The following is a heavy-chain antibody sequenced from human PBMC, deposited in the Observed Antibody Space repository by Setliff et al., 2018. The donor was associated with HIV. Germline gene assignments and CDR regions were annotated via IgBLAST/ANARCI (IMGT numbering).Heavy chain of an antibody. CDR2: VDPEDGET. CDR3: ATDLAGTRDY. J-gene: IGHJ4*02. Sequence: ASVKVSCKASGYTFTDYYMHWVQQAPGKGLEWMGRVDPEDGETIYAEKFQGRVTMTEDTSTDTAYMELSSLRSEDTAVYYCATDLAGTRDYWGQGTLVTVSS. V-gene: IGHV1-69-2*01. D-gene: IGHD1-1*01. CDR1: GYTFTDYY.